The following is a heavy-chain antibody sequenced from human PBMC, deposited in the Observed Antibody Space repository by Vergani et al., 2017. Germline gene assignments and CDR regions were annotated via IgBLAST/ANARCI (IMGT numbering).Heavy chain of an antibody. D-gene: IGHD2-2*02. CDR1: GYSISSGYY. Sequence: QVQLQESGPGLVQPSETLSLTCTVSGYSISSGYYWGWIRQPPGKGLEWIGSIYHSGSTYYNPSLKSRVTISVATSKNQFSLKLSSVPAADTAVYYCARAGXCSTSCYIPYYYYYMDVWGKGTTVTVSS. V-gene: IGHV4-38-2*02. CDR2: IYHSGST. J-gene: IGHJ6*03. CDR3: ARAGXCSTSCYIPYYYYYMDV.